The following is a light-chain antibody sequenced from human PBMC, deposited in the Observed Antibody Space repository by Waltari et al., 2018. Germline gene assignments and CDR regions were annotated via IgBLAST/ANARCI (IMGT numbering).Light chain of an antibody. J-gene: IGKJ1*01. V-gene: IGKV3-20*01. CDR2: HAS. Sequence: EIVLTQYPGTLSLSPGERATLSCRASQSISKYLAWYQQKPGQAPSLLIYHASSRAAGNPDRFTGSGSGTDFSLSISRLEAEDVAVYYCQQYESLPGTFDQRTKVEL. CDR1: QSISKY. CDR3: QQYESLPGT.